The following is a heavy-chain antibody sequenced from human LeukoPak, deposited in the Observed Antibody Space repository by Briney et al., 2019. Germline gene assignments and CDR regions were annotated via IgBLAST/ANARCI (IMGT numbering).Heavy chain of an antibody. J-gene: IGHJ4*02. CDR1: GFTFDDYA. Sequence: GGSLRLSCAASGFTFDDYAMHWVRQAPGKGLEWVSGISWNSGSIGYADSVKGRFTISRDNSKNTLYLQMNSLRAEDTAVYYCAKRGIAVADYWGQGTLVTVSS. CDR3: AKRGIAVADY. CDR2: ISWNSGSI. D-gene: IGHD6-19*01. V-gene: IGHV3-9*01.